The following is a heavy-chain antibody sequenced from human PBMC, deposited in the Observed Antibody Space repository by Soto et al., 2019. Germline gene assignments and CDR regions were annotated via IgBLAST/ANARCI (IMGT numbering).Heavy chain of an antibody. J-gene: IGHJ4*02. CDR3: ARVAGSSRGYFDY. CDR2: IYHSGIT. Sequence: TLSLTCAVSGYSISKYGLSWVWIGQGPGKGLEWIGYIYHSGITSYSTSLKSRVTISAARSNKQFYMRLSSVTAADTAVYYCARVAGSSRGYFDYWGQGTLVTVSS. CDR1: GYSISKYGLS. D-gene: IGHD6-13*01. V-gene: IGHV4-30-2*01.